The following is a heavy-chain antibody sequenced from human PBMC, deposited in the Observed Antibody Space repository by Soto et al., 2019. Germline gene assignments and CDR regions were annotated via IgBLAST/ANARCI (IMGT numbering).Heavy chain of an antibody. CDR3: ARETLLGDYRIDAFDI. Sequence: SETLSLTCTVSGGSISSYYWSWIRQPPGKGLEWIGYIYYSGSTNYNPSLKSRVTISVDTSKNQFSLKLSSVTAADTAVYYCARETLLGDYRIDAFDIWGQGTMVTVSS. CDR1: GGSISSYY. J-gene: IGHJ3*02. V-gene: IGHV4-59*01. D-gene: IGHD4-17*01. CDR2: IYYSGST.